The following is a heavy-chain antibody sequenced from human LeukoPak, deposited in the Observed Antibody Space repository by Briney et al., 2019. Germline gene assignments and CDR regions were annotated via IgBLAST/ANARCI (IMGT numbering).Heavy chain of an antibody. CDR3: ARGDLDY. D-gene: IGHD3-16*01. CDR2: ISSSSSTI. J-gene: IGHJ4*02. V-gene: IGHV3-48*01. Sequence: PGGSLRLSCVASGFSFRSYDVSWVRQAPGKGLEWVSYISSSSSTIYYADSVKGRFTISRDNAKNSLYLQMNSLRAEDTAVYYCARGDLDYWGQGTLVTVSS. CDR1: GFSFRSYD.